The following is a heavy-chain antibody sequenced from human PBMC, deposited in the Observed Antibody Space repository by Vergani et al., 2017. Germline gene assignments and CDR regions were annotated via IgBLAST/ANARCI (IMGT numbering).Heavy chain of an antibody. CDR2: IYYSGST. CDR3: ARESGSYYYDSSGYYTDDAFDI. D-gene: IGHD3-22*01. V-gene: IGHV4-59*01. Sequence: QLQESGPGLVKPSATLSLTCSVSGASISSYYWSWIRQPPGKGLEWIGYIYYSGSTNYNPSLKSRVTISVDTSKNQFSLKLSSVTAADTAVYYCARESGSYYYDSSGYYTDDAFDIWGQGTMVTVSS. J-gene: IGHJ3*02. CDR1: GASISSYY.